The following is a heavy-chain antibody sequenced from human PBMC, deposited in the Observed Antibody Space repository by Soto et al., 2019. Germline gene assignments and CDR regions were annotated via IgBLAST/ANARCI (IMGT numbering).Heavy chain of an antibody. CDR1: GGSISNSFYY. Sequence: SETLSLTCTVSGGSISNSFYYWGWIRQPPGKGLEWIGSIYYSGNTYYNPSLKSRVTISVDKSKNQFSLKLSSVTAADTAVYYCARVSGSYYYGMDVWGQGTTVTVSS. D-gene: IGHD1-26*01. CDR3: ARVSGSYYYGMDV. V-gene: IGHV4-39*07. CDR2: IYYSGNT. J-gene: IGHJ6*02.